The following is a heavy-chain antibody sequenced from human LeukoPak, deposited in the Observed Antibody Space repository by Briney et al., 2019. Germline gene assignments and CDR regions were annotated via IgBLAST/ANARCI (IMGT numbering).Heavy chain of an antibody. CDR2: IYYSGST. Sequence: SETLSLTCTVSGGSISSYYWSWIRQPPGKGLEWIGYIYYSGSTNYNPSLKSRVTISVDTSKNQFSLKLSSVTAADTAVYYCARGSDFDYWGQGTLVTVSS. CDR3: ARGSDFDY. J-gene: IGHJ4*02. CDR1: GGSISSYY. D-gene: IGHD3-10*01. V-gene: IGHV4-59*08.